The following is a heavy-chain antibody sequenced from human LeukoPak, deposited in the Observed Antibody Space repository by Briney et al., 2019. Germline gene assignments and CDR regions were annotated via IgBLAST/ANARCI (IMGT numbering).Heavy chain of an antibody. CDR2: IYTSGST. J-gene: IGHJ6*02. V-gene: IGHV4-61*02. Sequence: SETLSLTCTVSGGSISSGSYYWSWIRQPAGTGLEWIGRIYTSGSTNYNPSLKSRVTISVDTSKNQFSLKLSSVTAADTAVYYCARDPAPYYGMDVWGQGTTVTVSS. CDR3: ARDPAPYYGMDV. CDR1: GGSISSGSYY.